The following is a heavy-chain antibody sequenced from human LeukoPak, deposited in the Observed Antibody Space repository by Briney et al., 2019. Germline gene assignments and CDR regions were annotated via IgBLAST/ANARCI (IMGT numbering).Heavy chain of an antibody. V-gene: IGHV3-23*01. CDR1: GFTFSSYG. J-gene: IGHJ3*02. D-gene: IGHD6-13*01. CDR2: ISGSGGST. CDR3: ARTAGRTGYSSSWRSAFDI. Sequence: PGGSLRLSCAASGFTFSSYGMSWARQAPGKGLEWVSAISGSGGSTYYADSVKGRFTISRDNSKNTLYLQMNSLRAEDTAVYYCARTAGRTGYSSSWRSAFDIWGQGTMVTVSS.